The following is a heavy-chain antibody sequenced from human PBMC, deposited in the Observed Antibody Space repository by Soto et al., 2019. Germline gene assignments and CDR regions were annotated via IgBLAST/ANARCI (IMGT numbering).Heavy chain of an antibody. J-gene: IGHJ6*02. Sequence: PGGSLRLSCAASGFTFSSYSMNWVRQAPGKGLEWVSSISSSSSYIYYADSVKGRFTISRDNAKNSLYLQMNSLRAEDTAVYYCARALRVPYYYYYGMDVWGQGTTVTVSS. CDR2: ISSSSSYI. V-gene: IGHV3-21*01. CDR3: ARALRVPYYYYYGMDV. CDR1: GFTFSSYS.